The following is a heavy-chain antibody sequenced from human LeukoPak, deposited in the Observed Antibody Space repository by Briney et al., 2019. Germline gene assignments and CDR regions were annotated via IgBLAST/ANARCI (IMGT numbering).Heavy chain of an antibody. J-gene: IGHJ4*02. CDR2: TNSGGTST. D-gene: IGHD2-8*01. CDR3: AKQSYARSLGE. Sequence: GGSLRLSCVASGFAFGSLSMSWVRQAPGRGLEWVSTTNSGGTSTYYAESVKGRFTISRDNSKNTLYLQMSSLRVEDTAVYYCAKQSYARSLGEGGPGTLVSVSS. CDR1: GFAFGSLS. V-gene: IGHV3-23*01.